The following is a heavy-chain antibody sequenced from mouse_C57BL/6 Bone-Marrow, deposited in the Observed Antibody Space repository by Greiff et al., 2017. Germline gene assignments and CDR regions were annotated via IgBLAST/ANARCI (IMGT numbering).Heavy chain of an antibody. CDR2: IYPRSGNT. V-gene: IGHV1-81*01. Sequence: QVQLKESGAELARPGASVKLSCKASGYTFTSYGISWVKQRTGQGLEWIGEIYPRSGNTYYNEKFKGKATLTADKSSSTAYMELRSLTSEDSAVYFCARGGYGNYFRWYFDVWGTGTTVTVSS. J-gene: IGHJ1*03. CDR1: GYTFTSYG. CDR3: ARGGYGNYFRWYFDV. D-gene: IGHD2-1*01.